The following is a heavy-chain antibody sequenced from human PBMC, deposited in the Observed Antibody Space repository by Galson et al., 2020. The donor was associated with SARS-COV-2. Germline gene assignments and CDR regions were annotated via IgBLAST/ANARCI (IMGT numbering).Heavy chain of an antibody. V-gene: IGHV3-33*01. CDR2: IFFDGSEK. CDR1: GFTFSDHA. D-gene: IGHD6-13*01. Sequence: GGSLRLSCAASGFTFSDHAMHWVRQAPGKGLEWVAQIFFDGSEKYYGDSVRGRFTISRDSSKNTVYLQMNNLRVDDTAVYYCARVSSWYGGLDHWGQGTLVTVSS. J-gene: IGHJ4*02. CDR3: ARVSSWYGGLDH.